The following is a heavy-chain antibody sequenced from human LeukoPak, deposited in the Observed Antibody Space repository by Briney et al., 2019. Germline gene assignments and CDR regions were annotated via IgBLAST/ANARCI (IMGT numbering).Heavy chain of an antibody. Sequence: SVKVSCKASGGTFSSYAISWVRQAPGQGLEWMGRIIPIFGTANYAQKFQGRVTITADKSTSTAYMELSSLRSEDTAVYYCARDGYNYKYFDYWGQGTLVTVSS. CDR3: ARDGYNYKYFDY. V-gene: IGHV1-69*06. D-gene: IGHD5-24*01. J-gene: IGHJ4*02. CDR1: GGTFSSYA. CDR2: IIPIFGTA.